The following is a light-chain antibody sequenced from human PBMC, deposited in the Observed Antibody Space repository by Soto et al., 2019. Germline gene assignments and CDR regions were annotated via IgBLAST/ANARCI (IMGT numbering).Light chain of an antibody. CDR2: DAS. CDR1: HSVSSY. Sequence: EIVMTQSPATLCVSPGERATLSCRASHSVSSYLAWYQQKPGQAPRFLIYDASTRATGIPVRFSGSGAGTDFTLTISRLEPEDFAVYYCQQYGSSPITFGQGTKVDIK. J-gene: IGKJ1*01. V-gene: IGKV3-20*01. CDR3: QQYGSSPIT.